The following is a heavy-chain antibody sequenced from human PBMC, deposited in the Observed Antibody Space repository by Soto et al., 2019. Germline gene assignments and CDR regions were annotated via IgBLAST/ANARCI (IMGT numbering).Heavy chain of an antibody. J-gene: IGHJ5*02. CDR1: CYRFTLYW. V-gene: IGHV5-51*01. CDR3: AGLAYTGRCLVVRLFEP. CDR2: IYPGDSDT. Sequence: GESLNISCKGSCYRFTLYWISWVRQMPGKGLEWMGIIYPGDSDTRYSPSFQGQVTISADKSISTAYLQWSSLKASDTAMFYCAGLAYTGRCLVVRLFEPWGQGNLVTVSS. D-gene: IGHD2-15*01.